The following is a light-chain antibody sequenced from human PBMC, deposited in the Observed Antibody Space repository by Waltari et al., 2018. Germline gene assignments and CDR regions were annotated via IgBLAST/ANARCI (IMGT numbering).Light chain of an antibody. CDR3: SSYRSTTTPCI. J-gene: IGLJ1*01. V-gene: IGLV2-14*03. CDR1: SSDLVDYKL. CDR2: DVS. Sequence: QSALTQPASVSGSPGPSITISCTGTSSDLVDYKLVSWYQQHPGKAPKLIIYDVSNRPSGVSNRFSGSKSGNRASLTISGLQAGDEADYYCSSYRSTTTPCIFGSGTKVTVL.